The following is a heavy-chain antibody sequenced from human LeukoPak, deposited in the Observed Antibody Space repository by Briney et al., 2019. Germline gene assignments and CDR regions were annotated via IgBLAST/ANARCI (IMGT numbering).Heavy chain of an antibody. CDR3: ARGYYYDSSGYYY. D-gene: IGHD3-22*01. J-gene: IGHJ4*02. CDR1: GGSISSGDYY. V-gene: IGHV4-30-4*01. Sequence: SETLSLTCTVSGGSISSGDYYWSWIRQPPGKGLEWIGYICYSGSTYYNPSLKSRVTISVDTSKNQFSLKLSSVTAADTAVYYCARGYYYDSSGYYYWGQGTLVTVSS. CDR2: ICYSGST.